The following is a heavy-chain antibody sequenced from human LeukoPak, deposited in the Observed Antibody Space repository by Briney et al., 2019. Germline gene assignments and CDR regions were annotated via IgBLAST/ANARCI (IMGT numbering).Heavy chain of an antibody. CDR2: IRYDGSNK. V-gene: IGHV3-30*02. CDR3: AKVGVYYDRPDFDY. D-gene: IGHD3-22*01. CDR1: GFTFSSYG. J-gene: IGHJ4*02. Sequence: PGGSLRLSFAASGFTFSSYGMHWVRQAPGKGLEWVAFIRYDGSNKYYADSVKGRFTISRDNSKNTLYLQMNSLRAEDTAVYYCAKVGVYYDRPDFDYWGQGTLVTVSS.